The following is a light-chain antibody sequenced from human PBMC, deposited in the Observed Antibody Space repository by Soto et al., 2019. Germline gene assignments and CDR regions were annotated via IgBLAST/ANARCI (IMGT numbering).Light chain of an antibody. V-gene: IGKV3D-15*01. CDR2: HAS. CDR1: HTVSSH. J-gene: IGKJ5*01. Sequence: MTQSPATLSVSPGEGATLSCRASHTVSSHLAGYQQKNGQAPRLLIYHASIRATGIPARFSGSGSGTEFIITISSLQSDDFAVSYAQQYHTWPPSTTFGQGTRLEIK. CDR3: QQYHTWPPSTT.